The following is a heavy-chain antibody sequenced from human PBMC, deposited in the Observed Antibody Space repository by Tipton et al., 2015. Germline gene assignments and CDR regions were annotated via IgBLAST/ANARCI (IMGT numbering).Heavy chain of an antibody. V-gene: IGHV4-38-2*01. J-gene: IGHJ4*02. D-gene: IGHD3-9*01. CDR1: AYSISTDYY. CDR3: ACQDYDSLTRDYQTVDY. Sequence: TLSLTCAVSAYSISTDYYWVWIRQPPGKGLEWIGAISHSGKTYSNPSLKSRVTISADTSKNQFSLSLTSVTAADTALYYCACQDYDSLTRDYQTVDYWGQGTLVTVSS. CDR2: ISHSGKT.